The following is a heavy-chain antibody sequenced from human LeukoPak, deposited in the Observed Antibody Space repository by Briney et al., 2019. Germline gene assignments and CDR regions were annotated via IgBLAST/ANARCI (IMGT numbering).Heavy chain of an antibody. D-gene: IGHD6-19*01. Sequence: PSDTLSLTCAVYGGSFSGYYWSWIRQPPGKGLEWIGEINHSGSTNYNPSLKSRVTISVDTSKNQFSLKLSSVTAADTAVYHCARGNRITEKWLGYFDYWGQGTLVTVSS. CDR3: ARGNRITEKWLGYFDY. CDR2: INHSGST. CDR1: GGSFSGYY. J-gene: IGHJ4*02. V-gene: IGHV4-34*01.